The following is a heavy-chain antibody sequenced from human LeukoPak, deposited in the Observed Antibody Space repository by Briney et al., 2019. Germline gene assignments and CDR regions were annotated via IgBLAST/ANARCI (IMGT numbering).Heavy chain of an antibody. D-gene: IGHD2-2*01. CDR1: GYTFTSYD. CDR3: ARDGEDIVVVPAAQYNWFDP. J-gene: IGHJ5*02. V-gene: IGHV1-8*01. CDR2: MNPNSGNT. Sequence: GASVKVSCKASGYTFTSYDINWVRQATGQGLEWMGWMNPNSGNTGYAQKFQGRVTMTTDTSTSTAYMELRSLRSDDTAVYYCARDGEDIVVVPAAQYNWFDPWGQGTLVTVSS.